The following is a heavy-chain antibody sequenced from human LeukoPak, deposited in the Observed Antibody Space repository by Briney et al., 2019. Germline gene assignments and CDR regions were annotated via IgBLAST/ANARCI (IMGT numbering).Heavy chain of an antibody. V-gene: IGHV1-18*01. CDR1: GYTFTSYG. D-gene: IGHD3-3*01. CDR2: ISAYNGNT. CDR3: ARDIRRYYDFWSGYYSHFDY. J-gene: IGHJ4*02. Sequence: EASVKVSCKASGYTFTSYGISWVRQAPGQGLEWMGWISAYNGNTNYAQKLQGRVTMTTDTSTSTAYMELRSLRSDDTAVYYCARDIRRYYDFWSGYYSHFDYWGQGTLVTVSS.